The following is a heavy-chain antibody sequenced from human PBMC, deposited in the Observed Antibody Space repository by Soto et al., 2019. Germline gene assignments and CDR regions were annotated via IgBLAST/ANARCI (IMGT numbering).Heavy chain of an antibody. V-gene: IGHV3-23*01. J-gene: IGHJ4*02. Sequence: PGGSLRLSCAASGFTSSTYSMNWVRQAPGKGLEWVSAISGSGAYTYYANSVKGRFTISRDNSKNTLYLQLNSLRAEDTAVYYCAKYGCSSTSCQCDYWGQGTRVTVSS. CDR1: GFTSSTYS. CDR3: AKYGCSSTSCQCDY. D-gene: IGHD2-2*01. CDR2: ISGSGAYT.